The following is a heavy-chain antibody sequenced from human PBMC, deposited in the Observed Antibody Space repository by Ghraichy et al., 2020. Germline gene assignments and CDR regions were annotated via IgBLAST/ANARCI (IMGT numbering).Heavy chain of an antibody. CDR2: IIPIFGTA. V-gene: IGHV1-69*05. Sequence: VPGQGLEWMGGIIPIFGTANYAQKFQGRVTITTDESTSTAYMELSSLRSEDTAVYYCAREYYYDSSGYYGTLSSDSSKEHYWYFDLWGRGTLVTVSS. CDR3: AREYYYDSSGYYGTLSSDSSKEHYWYFDL. J-gene: IGHJ2*01. D-gene: IGHD3-22*01.